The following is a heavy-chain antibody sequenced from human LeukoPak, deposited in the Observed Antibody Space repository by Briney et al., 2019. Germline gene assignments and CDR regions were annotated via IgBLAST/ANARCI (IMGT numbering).Heavy chain of an antibody. Sequence: KPSETLSLTCAVYGGSFSGYYWRWIRQPPGKGLEWIGEISHSGSTNYNPSLKSRVTISVDTSKNQFSLKLSSVTAADTAVYYCARVSWKELGATTFDYWGQGTLVTVSS. CDR3: ARVSWKELGATTFDY. J-gene: IGHJ4*02. CDR1: GGSFSGYY. CDR2: ISHSGST. V-gene: IGHV4-34*01. D-gene: IGHD1-26*01.